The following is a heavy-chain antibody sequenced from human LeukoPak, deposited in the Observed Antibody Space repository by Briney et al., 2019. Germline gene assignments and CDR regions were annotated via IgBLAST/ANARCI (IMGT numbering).Heavy chain of an antibody. CDR2: LSGSGGTT. V-gene: IGHV3-23*01. J-gene: IGHJ4*02. CDR1: GFTFSNYA. Sequence: PGGSLRLSCAASGFTFSNYAMNWVRQAPGKGLEWVSSLSGSGGTTYYADSVKGRFTISRDNSKNTVYLQTNSLRAEDTAVYYCAKRGTTRTIDFWGQGTLVTVSS. CDR3: AKRGTTRTIDF. D-gene: IGHD1-7*01.